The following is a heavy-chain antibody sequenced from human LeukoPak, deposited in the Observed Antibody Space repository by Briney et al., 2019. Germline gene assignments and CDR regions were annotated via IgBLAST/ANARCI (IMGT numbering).Heavy chain of an antibody. D-gene: IGHD6-19*01. CDR1: SGSISSYY. CDR2: IYYSGST. J-gene: IGHJ6*02. CDR3: ARVSVAGYYYYGMDV. V-gene: IGHV4-59*01. Sequence: SETLSLTCTVSSGSISSYYWSWIRQPPGKGLEWIGYIYYSGSTNYNPSLKSRVTISVDTSKNQFSLKLSSVTAADTAVYYCARVSVAGYYYYGMDVWGQGTTVTVSS.